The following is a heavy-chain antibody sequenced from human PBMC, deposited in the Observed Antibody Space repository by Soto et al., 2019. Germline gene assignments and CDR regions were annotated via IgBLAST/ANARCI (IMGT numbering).Heavy chain of an antibody. CDR2: INAGYGNT. Sequence: ASVKVSCKASGYTFSSYAMHWVRQAPGQRLEWMGWINAGYGNTKSSQKFQDRVTISRDTSASTAYMELTSLRSEDTAVYYCARNTGDGTFDFWGQGTLVTVSS. J-gene: IGHJ4*02. D-gene: IGHD7-27*01. CDR3: ARNTGDGTFDF. V-gene: IGHV1-3*01. CDR1: GYTFSSYA.